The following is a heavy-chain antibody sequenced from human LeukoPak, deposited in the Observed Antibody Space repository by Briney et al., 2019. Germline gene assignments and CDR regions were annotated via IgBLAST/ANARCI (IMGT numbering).Heavy chain of an antibody. CDR3: ARGRHSSSWSDFDY. CDR2: ISGSGGST. Sequence: PGGTLRLSCAASGFTFSSYGMSWVRQAPGKGLEWVSAISGSGGSTYYADSVKGRFTISRDNAKNSLYLQMNSLRAEDTAVYYCARGRHSSSWSDFDYWGQGTLVTVSS. CDR1: GFTFSSYG. J-gene: IGHJ4*02. D-gene: IGHD6-13*01. V-gene: IGHV3-23*01.